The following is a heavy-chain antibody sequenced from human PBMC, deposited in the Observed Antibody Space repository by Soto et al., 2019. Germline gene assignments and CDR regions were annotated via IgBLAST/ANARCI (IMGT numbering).Heavy chain of an antibody. CDR3: ARSVAVPGAHIDY. J-gene: IGHJ4*02. V-gene: IGHV4-59*01. CDR2: IYYSGST. Sequence: SETLSLTCTVSGGSISSYYWSWIRQPPGKGLEWIGYIYYSGSTNYNPSLKSRVTISVDTSKNQFSLKLSSVTAADTAVYFCARSVAVPGAHIDYWGQGTQVTV. D-gene: IGHD6-19*01. CDR1: GGSISSYY.